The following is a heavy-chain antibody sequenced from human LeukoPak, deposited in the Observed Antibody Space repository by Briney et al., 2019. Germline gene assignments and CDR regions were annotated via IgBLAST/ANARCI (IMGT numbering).Heavy chain of an antibody. Sequence: SETLSLTCAVYGGSFSGYYWSWIRQPPGKGLEWIGEINHSGSTNYNPSLKSRVTTSVDTSKNQFSLKLSSVTAADTAVYYCASLPPYSSSSKGRYYYMDVWGKGTTVTVSS. D-gene: IGHD6-6*01. J-gene: IGHJ6*03. V-gene: IGHV4-34*01. CDR3: ASLPPYSSSSKGRYYYMDV. CDR2: INHSGST. CDR1: GGSFSGYY.